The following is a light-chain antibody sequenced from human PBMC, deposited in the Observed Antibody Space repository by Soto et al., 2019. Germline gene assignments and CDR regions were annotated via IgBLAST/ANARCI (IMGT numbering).Light chain of an antibody. V-gene: IGKV1-5*01. CDR3: QQYNSNSKYT. CDR1: QSISSW. Sequence: DIQMTQSPSTLSASVGDRVTITCRASQSISSWLAWYLQRPGEAPKLLIYDASSLESGVPSRFSGSGSGTEFTLTISSLQPDDFATYYCQQYNSNSKYTFGQGTKLEIK. CDR2: DAS. J-gene: IGKJ2*01.